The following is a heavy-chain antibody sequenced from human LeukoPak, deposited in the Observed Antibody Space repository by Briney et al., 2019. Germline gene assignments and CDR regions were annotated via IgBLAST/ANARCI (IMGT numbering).Heavy chain of an antibody. V-gene: IGHV3-53*04. D-gene: IGHD3-10*01. J-gene: IGHJ6*02. CDR3: ATRITMVRGVRPIYCGMDV. CDR1: GFTVSSNY. Sequence: GGSLRLSCAASGFTVSSNYMSWVRQAPGKGLEWVSVIYSGGSTYYADSVKGRFTISRHSSKNTLYLQMNSLRAEDTAVYYCATRITMVRGVRPIYCGMDVWGQGTTLTVSS. CDR2: IYSGGST.